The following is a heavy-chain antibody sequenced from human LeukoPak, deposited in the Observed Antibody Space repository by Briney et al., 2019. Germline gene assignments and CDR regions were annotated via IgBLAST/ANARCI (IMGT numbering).Heavy chain of an antibody. V-gene: IGHV3-43*02. D-gene: IGHD5-24*01. CDR2: ISDNGKRT. Sequence: GGSLRLSCAASGFTFDDYAMHWFRQGPGKGLEWVSLISDNGKRTFYAESVKGRFTISRDHAKNSLYLQMNSLRAEDTAVYYCASPQYYFDYWGQGTLVTVSS. J-gene: IGHJ4*02. CDR1: GFTFDDYA. CDR3: ASPQYYFDY.